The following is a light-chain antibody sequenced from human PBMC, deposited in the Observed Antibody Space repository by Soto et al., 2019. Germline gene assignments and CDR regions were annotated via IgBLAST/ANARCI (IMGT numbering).Light chain of an antibody. CDR2: AAS. CDR3: QQANSLPLS. Sequence: DIQMTQSPSSVSASVGDRVTISCRASRGLTNYLAWYQQKPGKAPKLLIYAASSLQSGVPSRFSGSGSGTDFTLTISSLQPEDFATYYCQQANSLPLSFSGGTKVEIK. J-gene: IGKJ4*01. V-gene: IGKV1-12*01. CDR1: RGLTNY.